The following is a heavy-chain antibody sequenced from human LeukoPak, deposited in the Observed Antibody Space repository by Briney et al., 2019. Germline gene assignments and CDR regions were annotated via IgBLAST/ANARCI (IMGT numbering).Heavy chain of an antibody. CDR2: IIPILGIA. V-gene: IGHV1-69*02. CDR3: ARGDYGDYVWAFDI. CDR1: GGTFSSYT. J-gene: IGHJ3*02. D-gene: IGHD4-17*01. Sequence: SVKVSCKASGGTFSSYTISRVRQAPGPGLEWMGRIIPILGIANYAQKFQGRVTLTADKSTSTAYMELSSLRSEDTAVYYCARGDYGDYVWAFDIWGQGTMVTVSS.